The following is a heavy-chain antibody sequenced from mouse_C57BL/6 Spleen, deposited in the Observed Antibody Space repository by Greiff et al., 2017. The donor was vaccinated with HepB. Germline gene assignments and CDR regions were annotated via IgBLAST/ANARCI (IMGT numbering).Heavy chain of an antibody. CDR1: GFNIKDDY. V-gene: IGHV14-4*01. J-gene: IGHJ2*01. D-gene: IGHD3-1*01. Sequence: EVKLMESGAELVRPGASVKLSCTASGFNIKDDYMHWVKQRPEQGLEWIGWIDPENGYTENASKFQGKAPITADTSSNTAYLQLSSLTSEDTDVSYCTTGPYFDYWGQGTTLTVSS. CDR3: TTGPYFDY. CDR2: IDPENGYT.